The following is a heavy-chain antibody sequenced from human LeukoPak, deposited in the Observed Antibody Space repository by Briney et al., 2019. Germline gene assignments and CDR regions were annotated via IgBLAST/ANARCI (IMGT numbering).Heavy chain of an antibody. D-gene: IGHD1-26*01. J-gene: IGHJ4*02. CDR1: GYTFTGYY. CDR3: ARRVVGATTSFDY. V-gene: IGHV1-2*06. CDR2: INPNSGGT. Sequence: ASVKVSCKASGYTFTGYYMHWVRQAPGQGLEWMGRINPNSGGTNYAQKFQGRVTMTRDTSISTAYMELSRLRSDDTAVYYCARRVVGATTSFDYWGQGTLDTVSS.